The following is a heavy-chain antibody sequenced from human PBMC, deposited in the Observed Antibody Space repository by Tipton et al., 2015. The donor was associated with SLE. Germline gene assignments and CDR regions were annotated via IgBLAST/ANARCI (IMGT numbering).Heavy chain of an antibody. J-gene: IGHJ4*02. CDR1: GYSISSGYY. CDR2: IYYSGGT. CDR3: ARSVTASPLDY. Sequence: TLSLTCAVSGYSISSGYYWSWIRQPPGKGLEWIGYIYYSGGTNYNPSLKSRVTISVDTSKNQFSLKLSSVTAADTAVYYCARSVTASPLDYWGQGTLVTVSS. V-gene: IGHV4-38-2*01. D-gene: IGHD2-21*02.